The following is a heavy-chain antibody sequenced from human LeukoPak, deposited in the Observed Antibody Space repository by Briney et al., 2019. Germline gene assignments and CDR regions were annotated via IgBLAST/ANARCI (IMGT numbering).Heavy chain of an antibody. CDR1: GGSISSSRYY. CDR3: AATWAGYSHLY. J-gene: IGHJ4*02. V-gene: IGHV4-39*01. Sequence: PSETLSLTCTVSGGSISSSRYYWGWIRQPPGKGLEWIGSIYYSGSTYYNPSLKSRVTISVDTSKNQFSLKLSSVTAADTAVYYCAATWAGYSHLYWGQGTLVTVSS. CDR2: IYYSGST. D-gene: IGHD6-13*01.